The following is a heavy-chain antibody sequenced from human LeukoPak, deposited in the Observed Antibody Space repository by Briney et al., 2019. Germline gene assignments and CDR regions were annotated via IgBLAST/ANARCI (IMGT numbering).Heavy chain of an antibody. V-gene: IGHV3-23*01. J-gene: IGHJ4*02. CDR3: AKVSSRKLPAKSYYFDY. D-gene: IGHD2-15*01. CDR2: ISAGGGST. CDR1: GFSFSSYA. Sequence: GGSLRLSCAASGFSFSSYAMSWVRQAPGKGLEWVSAISAGGGSTYYADSVKGRFTISRDNSKNSLYLQMNSLRTEDTALYYCAKVSSRKLPAKSYYFDYWGQGTLVTVSS.